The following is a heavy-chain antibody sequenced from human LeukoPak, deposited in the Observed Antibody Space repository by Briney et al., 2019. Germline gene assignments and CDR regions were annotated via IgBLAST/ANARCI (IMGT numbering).Heavy chain of an antibody. CDR3: AMVRGSFEEVIFDY. CDR2: INPNSGGT. Sequence: ASVKVSCKASGYTFTGYYMHWVRQAPGQGLEWMGRINPNSGGTNYAQKFQGRVTMTRDTSISTAYMELSRLRSDDTAVYYCAMVRGSFEEVIFDYWGQGTLVTVSS. V-gene: IGHV1-2*06. J-gene: IGHJ4*02. CDR1: GYTFTGYY. D-gene: IGHD3-10*01.